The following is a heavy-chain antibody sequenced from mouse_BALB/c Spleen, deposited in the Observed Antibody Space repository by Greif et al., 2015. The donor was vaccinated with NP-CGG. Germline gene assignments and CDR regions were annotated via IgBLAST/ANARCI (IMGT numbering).Heavy chain of an antibody. CDR1: GYTFTSYW. CDR3: ARATTATFDY. D-gene: IGHD1-2*01. J-gene: IGHJ2*01. CDR2: INPSTGYT. V-gene: IGHV1-7*01. Sequence: VKLQESGAELAKPGASVKMSCKASGYTFTSYWMHWVKQRPGQGLEWIGYINPSTGYTEYNQKFKDKATLTADKSSSTAYIQLSCLTSEDSAVYYCARATTATFDYWGQGTTLTVSS.